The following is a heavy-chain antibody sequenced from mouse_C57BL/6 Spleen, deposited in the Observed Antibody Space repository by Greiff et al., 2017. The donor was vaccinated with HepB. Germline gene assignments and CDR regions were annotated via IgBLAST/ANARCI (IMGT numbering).Heavy chain of an antibody. CDR3: ARPPHYYGTAWFAY. D-gene: IGHD1-1*01. CDR1: GYTFTDYY. V-gene: IGHV1-26*01. J-gene: IGHJ3*01. CDR2: INPNNGGT. Sequence: EVQLQQSGPELVKPGASVKISCKASGYTFTDYYMNWVKQSHGKSLEWIGDINPNNGGTSYNQKFKGKATLTVDKSSSTAYMELRSLTSEDSAVYYCARPPHYYGTAWFAYWGQGTLVTVSA.